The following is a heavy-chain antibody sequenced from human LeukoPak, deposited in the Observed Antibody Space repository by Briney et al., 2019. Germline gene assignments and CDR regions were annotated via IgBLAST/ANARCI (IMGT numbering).Heavy chain of an antibody. CDR1: GFTFSNFA. J-gene: IGHJ4*02. CDR2: IGGGGNNR. CDR3: AAGVRDSSGYFDY. Sequence: PGGSLRLSCAASGFTFSNFAVSWVRQAPGKGLEWVSAIGGGGNNRYYADYVKGRFTISRDNSKNTLYLQMNSLRAEDTAVYYCAAGVRDSSGYFDYWGQGTLVTVSP. V-gene: IGHV3-23*01. D-gene: IGHD3-22*01.